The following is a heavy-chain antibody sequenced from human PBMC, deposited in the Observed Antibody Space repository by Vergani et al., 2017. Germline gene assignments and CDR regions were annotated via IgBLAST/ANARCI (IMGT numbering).Heavy chain of an antibody. V-gene: IGHV3-66*02. CDR1: GFRVTTYY. CDR3: TRSECSGTTCYGHYFDL. Sequence: EVELLESGGGLAQPGGSLRVSCSASGFRVTTYYMSWVRQAPGKGLEWVSFIKSDGRTFYAESVRGRFTISRDTSRNAVYLQMNILRVEDTGVYYCTRSECSGTTCYGHYFDLWGHGILVTVSS. D-gene: IGHD2-15*01. J-gene: IGHJ4*01. CDR2: IKSDGRT.